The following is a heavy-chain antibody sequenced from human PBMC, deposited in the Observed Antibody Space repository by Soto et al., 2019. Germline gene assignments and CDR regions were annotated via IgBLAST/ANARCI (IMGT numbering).Heavy chain of an antibody. CDR1: GGTFSSYT. CDR2: IIPILGIA. J-gene: IGHJ4*02. Sequence: QVQLVQSGAEVKKPGSSVKVSCKVSGGTFSSYTISWVRQAPGQGLEWMGRIIPILGIANYAQKFQGRVTITADKSTSTAYMELSSLRSEDTAVYYCARDLDYGDYNDYWGQGTLVTVSS. D-gene: IGHD4-17*01. CDR3: ARDLDYGDYNDY. V-gene: IGHV1-69*08.